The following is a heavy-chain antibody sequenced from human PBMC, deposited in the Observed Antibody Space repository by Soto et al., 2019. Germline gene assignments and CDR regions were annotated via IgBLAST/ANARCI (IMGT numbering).Heavy chain of an antibody. CDR3: AREGVTGYYPAGWFDP. V-gene: IGHV4-39*02. CDR1: GGSISSSSYY. D-gene: IGHD3-9*01. J-gene: IGHJ5*02. CDR2: IYFRGST. Sequence: SETLSLTCTVSGGSISSSSYYWGWIRQPPGKGLEWIGSIYFRGSTYYNPSLKSRVTVSVDTSKKQFSLKLTSVTAADTAVYYCAREGVTGYYPAGWFDPWGKGTLVTVAS.